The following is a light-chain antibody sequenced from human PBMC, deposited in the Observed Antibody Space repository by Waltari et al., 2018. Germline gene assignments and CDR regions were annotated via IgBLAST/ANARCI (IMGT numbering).Light chain of an antibody. CDR2: GTS. Sequence: EIVLTQSPGNLSLSLGERATISCRASQRVNSIYLGWYQQTPGQAPRLLIQGTSDRATGTPDRFSGSGSGTDFTLTIARLEPEDSAVYYCQQYGSSPPITFGQGTRLEIK. J-gene: IGKJ5*01. CDR1: QRVNSIY. V-gene: IGKV3-20*01. CDR3: QQYGSSPPIT.